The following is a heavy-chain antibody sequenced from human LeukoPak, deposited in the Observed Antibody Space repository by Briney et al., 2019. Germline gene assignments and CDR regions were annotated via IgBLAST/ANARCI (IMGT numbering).Heavy chain of an antibody. V-gene: IGHV1-46*01. CDR3: ARDLRVGYCSSTSCSKGDAFDI. D-gene: IGHD2-2*01. CDR2: INPSGGST. J-gene: IGHJ3*02. CDR1: GGTFTSYY. Sequence: ASVKVSCKASGGTFTSYYMHWVRQAPGQGLEWMGIINPSGGSTSYAQKFQGRVTMTRDTSTSTVYMELSSLRSEDTAVYYCARDLRVGYCSSTSCSKGDAFDIWGQGTMVTVSS.